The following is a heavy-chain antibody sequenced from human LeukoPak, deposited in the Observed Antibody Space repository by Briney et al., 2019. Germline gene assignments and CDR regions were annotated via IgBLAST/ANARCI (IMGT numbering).Heavy chain of an antibody. CDR3: ARRKEKWLDHFDY. Sequence: GGSLRLSCAASGFTFSTYGMNWVRQAPGKGLEWVSYISTTSSTIYYADSVKGRFTMSRDNAKNSLYLQMDSLRDEDTAVYYCARRKEKWLDHFDYWGQGSLVTVSS. CDR1: GFTFSTYG. D-gene: IGHD6-19*01. V-gene: IGHV3-48*02. CDR2: ISTTSSTI. J-gene: IGHJ4*02.